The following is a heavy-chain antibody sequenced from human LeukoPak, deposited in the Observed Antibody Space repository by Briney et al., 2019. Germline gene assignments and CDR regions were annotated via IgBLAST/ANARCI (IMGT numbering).Heavy chain of an antibody. CDR1: GGSISSYY. CDR3: ASLQTSYGDYEGYLDY. J-gene: IGHJ4*02. CDR2: IYYSGST. D-gene: IGHD4-17*01. Sequence: SETLSLTCTVSGGSISSYYWSWIRQPPGKGLEWIGYIYYSGSTNYNPSLKSRVTISVDTSKNQFSLKLSSVTAADTAVYYCASLQTSYGDYEGYLDYWGQGTLVTVSS. V-gene: IGHV4-59*01.